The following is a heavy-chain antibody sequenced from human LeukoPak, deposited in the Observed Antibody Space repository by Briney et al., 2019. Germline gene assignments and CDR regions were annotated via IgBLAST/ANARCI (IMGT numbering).Heavy chain of an antibody. CDR2: IYPDDSDT. V-gene: IGHV5-51*01. CDR3: ARRDYGGKHFDY. J-gene: IGHJ4*02. CDR1: GYSFTSYL. Sequence: GESLKISCKTSGYSFTSYLITWVRQMPGKGLEWMGIIYPDDSDTTYSPSFQGQVTISADKSINTAYLQWSSLKASDTAMYYCARRDYGGKHFDYWGQGTLVTVSS. D-gene: IGHD4-23*01.